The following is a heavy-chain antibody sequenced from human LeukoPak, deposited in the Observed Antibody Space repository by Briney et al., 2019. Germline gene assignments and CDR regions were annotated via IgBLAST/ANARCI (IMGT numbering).Heavy chain of an antibody. CDR1: GGSFSGYY. Sequence: MTSETLSLTCAVYGGSFSGYYWSWIRQPPGKGLEWIGEINHSGSTNYNPSLESRVTISVDTSKNQFSLKLSSVTAADTAVYYCARGEDSTSFDYWGQGTLVTVSS. D-gene: IGHD5/OR15-5a*01. CDR2: INHSGST. CDR3: ARGEDSTSFDY. V-gene: IGHV4-34*01. J-gene: IGHJ4*02.